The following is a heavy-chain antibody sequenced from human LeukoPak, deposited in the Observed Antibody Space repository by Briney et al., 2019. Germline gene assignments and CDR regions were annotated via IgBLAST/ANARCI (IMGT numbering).Heavy chain of an antibody. Sequence: ASVKVSCKASGYTFTGYYLHWVRQAPGQGLEWMGRINPNSGGTNYAQTFQGRVTMTRDTSITTAYMELSRLRSDDTAVYYCARTGKEGKYYYDSSGYYYVWGQGTLVTVSS. V-gene: IGHV1-2*06. CDR1: GYTFTGYY. J-gene: IGHJ4*02. CDR3: ARTGKEGKYYYDSSGYYYV. CDR2: INPNSGGT. D-gene: IGHD3-22*01.